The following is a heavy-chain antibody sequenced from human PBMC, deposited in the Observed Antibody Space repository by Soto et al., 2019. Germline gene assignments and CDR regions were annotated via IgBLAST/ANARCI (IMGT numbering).Heavy chain of an antibody. CDR1: GFTFSSYA. D-gene: IGHD5-18*01. CDR2: ISGSGGST. J-gene: IGHJ3*02. CDR3: AKDGPGGYSYGYVFAFDI. Sequence: GVLRLTCAASGFTFSSYAMSCVRQAPGKGLELVSAISGSGGSTYYADFVKGRFTISRDNSKITLYLQMNSLRAEDTAVYYFAKDGPGGYSYGYVFAFDIWGQGTMVTVSS. V-gene: IGHV3-23*01.